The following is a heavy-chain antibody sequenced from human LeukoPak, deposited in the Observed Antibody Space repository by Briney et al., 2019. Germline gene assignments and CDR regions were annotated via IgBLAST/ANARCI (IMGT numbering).Heavy chain of an antibody. CDR2: IIPMLNKA. D-gene: IGHD2-15*01. V-gene: IGHV1-69*05. CDR1: GGTFSGYV. CDR3: ARCSSGGCFFDF. Sequence: SVKVSCKASGGTFSGYVISWVRRAPGQGLEWMGGIIPMLNKANYAQKFQGRVTVTTDESTSTANMELRSLRSEDTAIYYCARCSSGGCFFDFWAQGTLVTVSS. J-gene: IGHJ4*02.